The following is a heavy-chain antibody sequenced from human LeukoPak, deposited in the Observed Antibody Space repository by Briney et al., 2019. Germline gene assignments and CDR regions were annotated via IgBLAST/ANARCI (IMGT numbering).Heavy chain of an antibody. V-gene: IGHV3-7*01. CDR1: GFTFSSYW. CDR2: IKQDGSEK. CDR3: AGDLGTSGYYSDDAFDI. D-gene: IGHD3-22*01. Sequence: GGSLRLSCAASGFTFSSYWMSWVRQAPGKGLEWVANIKQDGSEKYYVDSVKGRFTISRDNAKNSLYLQMNSLRAEDTAVYYCAGDLGTSGYYSDDAFDIWGQGTMVTVSS. J-gene: IGHJ3*02.